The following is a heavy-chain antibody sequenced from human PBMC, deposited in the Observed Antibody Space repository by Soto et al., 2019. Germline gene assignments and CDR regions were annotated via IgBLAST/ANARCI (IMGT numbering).Heavy chain of an antibody. V-gene: IGHV3-23*01. J-gene: IGHJ4*02. CDR3: AKTAGYIYDYAFDY. CDR2: ISGNGGST. D-gene: IGHD5-18*01. CDR1: GFTFKTYG. Sequence: EMQLLESGGGLAQPGGSLRLSCAASGFTFKTYGLSWVRQAPGKGLEWVSGISGNGGSTYYADSVKGRFTISRDNSKNTMDLQMSSLRVEDTAVYYCAKTAGYIYDYAFDYWGQGTLVTVSA.